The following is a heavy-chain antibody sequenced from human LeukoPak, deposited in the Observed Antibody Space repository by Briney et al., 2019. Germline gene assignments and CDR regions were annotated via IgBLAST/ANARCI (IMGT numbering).Heavy chain of an antibody. CDR1: GFTFSSYS. CDR2: ISDSSSYI. J-gene: IGHJ6*02. Sequence: GGSLRLSCAASGFTFSSYSMHLVRQAPGKGLEWVSSISDSSSYIYYADSVKGRFTISRDNAKNSLYLQMSNLRAEDTAVYFCARGGGLDVWGQGATVTVSS. D-gene: IGHD3-16*01. CDR3: ARGGGLDV. V-gene: IGHV3-21*04.